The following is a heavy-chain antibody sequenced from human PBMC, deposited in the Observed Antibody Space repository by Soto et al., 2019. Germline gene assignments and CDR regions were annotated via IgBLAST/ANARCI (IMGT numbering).Heavy chain of an antibody. CDR2: ISSDGTNK. Sequence: PGGSLRLSCAASGFSFNDYDMHWVRQAPGKGLEWVAMISSDGTNKNYADSVKGRFTASRDNSKNTLYLQMDSLRNDDTALYYCAKDMGITALKHYFGYWGQGTLVTVSS. D-gene: IGHD6-13*01. CDR3: AKDMGITALKHYFGY. J-gene: IGHJ4*02. CDR1: GFSFNDYD. V-gene: IGHV3-30*18.